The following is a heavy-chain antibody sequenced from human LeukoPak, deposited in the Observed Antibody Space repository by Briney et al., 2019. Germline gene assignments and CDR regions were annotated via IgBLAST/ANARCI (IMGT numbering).Heavy chain of an antibody. J-gene: IGHJ4*02. V-gene: IGHV3-23*01. Sequence: GGSLRLSRAASGFTFSSFGMSWVRQARGMGLEWVSTISISGGRTDYADSVRGRFTISRDNSKNTLYLQMNSLRAEDTAIYYCAKDIRPRYFFDCWGQGTLVTVSS. CDR1: GFTFSSFG. CDR3: AKDIRPRYFFDC. D-gene: IGHD2-21*01. CDR2: ISISGGRT.